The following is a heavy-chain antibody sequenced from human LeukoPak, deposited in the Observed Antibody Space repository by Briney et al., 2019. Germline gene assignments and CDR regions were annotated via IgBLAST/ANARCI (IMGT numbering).Heavy chain of an antibody. CDR3: ARAEQFRYYYYMDV. CDR2: INPSGGFT. CDR1: GYSFSSHW. V-gene: IGHV1-46*01. D-gene: IGHD6-19*01. J-gene: IGHJ6*03. Sequence: ASVKVSCKASGYSFSSHWMHWVRQAPGQGLEWMGIINPSGGFTSYAQKLQGRVTVTRDMSTSTVYMELSSLRSEDTAVYYCARAEQFRYYYYMDVWGKGTTVTISS.